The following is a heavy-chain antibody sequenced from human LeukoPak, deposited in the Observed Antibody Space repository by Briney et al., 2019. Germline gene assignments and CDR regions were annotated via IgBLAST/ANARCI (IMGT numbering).Heavy chain of an antibody. D-gene: IGHD5-18*01. J-gene: IGHJ4*02. CDR1: GFTFSSYW. V-gene: IGHV3-74*01. CDR3: VRGLGSGYSYAYGVY. Sequence: GGSLRLSCKASGFTFSSYWIHWVRQIPGKRPAWVSRINGDGSDTNSADSVKGRFTISRDNAKNTLYLQMNSLRAEDTAVYYCVRGLGSGYSYAYGVYWGQGTLVTVSS. CDR2: INGDGSDT.